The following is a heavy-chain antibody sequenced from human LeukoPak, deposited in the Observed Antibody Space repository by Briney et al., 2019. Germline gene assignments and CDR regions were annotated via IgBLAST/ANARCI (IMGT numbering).Heavy chain of an antibody. CDR2: MNPNSGNT. J-gene: IGHJ5*02. CDR1: GYTFTSSD. D-gene: IGHD3-10*01. CDR3: ARGTITMVRGVKPFDP. Sequence: ASVKVSCKASGYTFTSSDITWVRQATGQGLEWMGWMNPNSGNTGYAQKFQGRVTMTRNTSMSTAYMELSSLRSEDTAVYYCARGTITMVRGVKPFDPWGQGTLVTVSS. V-gene: IGHV1-8*01.